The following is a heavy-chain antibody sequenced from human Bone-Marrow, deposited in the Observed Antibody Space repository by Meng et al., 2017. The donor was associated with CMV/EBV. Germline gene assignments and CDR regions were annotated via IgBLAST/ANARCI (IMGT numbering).Heavy chain of an antibody. D-gene: IGHD6-6*01. Sequence: GGSLRLSCAVSGFTFSDYYMDWVRQAPGKGLEWVAVISYDGSNKYYADSVKGRFTISRDNSKNTLYLQMNSLRAEDTAVYYCARDYPYSSSVYYYYYGMDVWGQGTTVTVSS. CDR1: GFTFSDYY. J-gene: IGHJ6*02. CDR3: ARDYPYSSSVYYYYYGMDV. CDR2: ISYDGSNK. V-gene: IGHV3-30-3*01.